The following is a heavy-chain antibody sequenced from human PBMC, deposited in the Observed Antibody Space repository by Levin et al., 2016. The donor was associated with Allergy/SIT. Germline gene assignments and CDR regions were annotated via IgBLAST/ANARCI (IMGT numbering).Heavy chain of an antibody. CDR1: GGSISSYY. D-gene: IGHD3-22*01. V-gene: IGHV4-59*01. CDR2: IYYSGST. Sequence: SETLSLTCTVSGGSISSYYWSWIRQPPGKGLEWIGYIYYSGSTNYNPSLKSRVTISVDTSKNQFSLKLSSVTAADTAVYYCARSPHNFFTMIGSTLDAFDIWGQGTMVTVSS. CDR3: ARSPHNFFTMIGSTLDAFDI. J-gene: IGHJ3*02.